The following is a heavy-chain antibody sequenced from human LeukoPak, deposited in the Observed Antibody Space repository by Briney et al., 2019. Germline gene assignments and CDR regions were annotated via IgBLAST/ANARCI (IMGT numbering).Heavy chain of an antibody. CDR1: GFSFSDYV. J-gene: IGHJ1*01. CDR2: ISANGGGT. D-gene: IGHD6-19*01. Sequence: GGSLRLSCAASGFSFSDYVMTWVRQAPGKGLEWVSSISANGGGTYYADSVKGRFTISRDNSKNTLFLQMNSLRAEDAAVYYCARHRTAVAGISYFQHWGQGTLVTVSS. CDR3: ARHRTAVAGISYFQH. V-gene: IGHV3-23*01.